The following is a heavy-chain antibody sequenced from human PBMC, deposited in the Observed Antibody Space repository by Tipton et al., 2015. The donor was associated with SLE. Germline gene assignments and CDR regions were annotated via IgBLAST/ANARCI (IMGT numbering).Heavy chain of an antibody. V-gene: IGHV4-38-2*01. CDR2: VYHSGNT. Sequence: TLSLTCAVSGYSISSGYYWGWIRQPPGKGLEWIGSVYHSGNTDYNPSLQSRVTISVDTSKNQFSLKLSSVTAADTAVYYCARGRDGSGSYYRRGYYFDYWGQGTLVTVSS. CDR3: ARGRDGSGSYYRRGYYFDY. J-gene: IGHJ4*02. CDR1: GYSISSGYY. D-gene: IGHD3-10*01.